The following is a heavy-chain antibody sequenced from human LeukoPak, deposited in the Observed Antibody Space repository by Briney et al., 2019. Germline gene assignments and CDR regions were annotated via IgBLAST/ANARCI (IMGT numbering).Heavy chain of an antibody. CDR3: ARHERFYYYYMDV. V-gene: IGHV4-38-2*01. J-gene: IGHJ6*03. CDR2: IYHSGST. Sequence: PSETLSLTCDVSGFSISSGYHWGWIRQPPGKGLEWIGTIYHSGSTYYNPSLKSRVTISVDTSKNQFSLKVSSVTAADTAVYYCARHERFYYYYMDVWGKGTTVSVSS. D-gene: IGHD1-1*01. CDR1: GFSISSGYH.